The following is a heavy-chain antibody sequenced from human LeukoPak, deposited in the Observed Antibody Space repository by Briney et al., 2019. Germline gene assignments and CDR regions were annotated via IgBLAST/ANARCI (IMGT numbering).Heavy chain of an antibody. CDR1: GGSISSGGYS. Sequence: SQTLSLTCAVSGGSISSGGYSWSWIRQPPGKGLEWIGYIYHGGSTYYNPSLKSRVTISVDRSKNQFSLKLSSVTAADTAVYYCARGGKPPRINWFDPWGQGTLVTVSS. CDR3: ARGGKPPRINWFDP. J-gene: IGHJ5*02. CDR2: IYHGGST. V-gene: IGHV4-30-2*01.